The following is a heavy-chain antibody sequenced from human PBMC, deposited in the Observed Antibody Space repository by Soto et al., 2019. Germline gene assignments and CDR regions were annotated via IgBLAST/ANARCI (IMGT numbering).Heavy chain of an antibody. Sequence: QVQLVQSGAEVKKPGSSVKVSCKASGGTFSRYAISWVRQAPGQGLEWMGGIIPIFGTANYAQKFQGRVTSTAGASTSTSYRELGSLSSEDTAVYYCARQGAALRDYYCGMDVWGQGTTVTVSS. J-gene: IGHJ6*02. V-gene: IGHV1-69*12. D-gene: IGHD6-25*01. CDR1: GGTFSRYA. CDR2: IIPIFGTA. CDR3: ARQGAALRDYYCGMDV.